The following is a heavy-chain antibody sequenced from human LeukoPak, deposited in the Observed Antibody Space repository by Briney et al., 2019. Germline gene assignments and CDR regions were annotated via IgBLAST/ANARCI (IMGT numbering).Heavy chain of an antibody. CDR1: GFTFSSYA. Sequence: GRSLRLSCAASGFTFSSYAMHWVRQAPGKGLEWVTCISYDGSNKYYADSVKGRFTISRDNSKNTLFLQMNSLRAEDTAVYYCARERVGAYYGMDVWGQGTTVTVSS. CDR2: ISYDGSNK. V-gene: IGHV3-30-3*01. D-gene: IGHD2-15*01. CDR3: ARERVGAYYGMDV. J-gene: IGHJ6*02.